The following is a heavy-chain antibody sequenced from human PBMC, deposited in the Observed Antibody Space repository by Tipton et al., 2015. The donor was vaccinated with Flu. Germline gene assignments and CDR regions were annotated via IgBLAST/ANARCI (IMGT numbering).Heavy chain of an antibody. J-gene: IGHJ4*02. CDR2: VYPGDSDT. Sequence: QLVQSGAEVKKPGASLRIACKISGYKFSSNWVAWVRQMPGKGLEWMGMVYPGDSDTRYSPSFEGQVTISADKSISTAYLQWSSLQASDTAMYYCASQGDFYGSGSSLDFWGQGTLVTVSS. CDR3: ASQGDFYGSGSSLDF. CDR1: GYKFSSNW. V-gene: IGHV5-51*01. D-gene: IGHD3-10*01.